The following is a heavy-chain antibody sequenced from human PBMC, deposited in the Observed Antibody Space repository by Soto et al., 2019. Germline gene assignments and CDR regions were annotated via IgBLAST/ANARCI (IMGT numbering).Heavy chain of an antibody. V-gene: IGHV3-30*01. D-gene: IGHD1-20*01. Sequence: GGSLRLSCAASGFTFSSYAMHWVRQAPAKGLEWVAAISYDGSNKYYAEYVKGRFTISRDNSKNTLYLQMNSLRAEDTAVYYCASPYNWNDYNWFDPWGQGTLVTVSS. CDR2: ISYDGSNK. CDR1: GFTFSSYA. J-gene: IGHJ5*02. CDR3: ASPYNWNDYNWFDP.